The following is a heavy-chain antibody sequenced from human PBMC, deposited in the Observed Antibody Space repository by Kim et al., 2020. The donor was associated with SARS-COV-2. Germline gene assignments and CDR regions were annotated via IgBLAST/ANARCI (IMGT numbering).Heavy chain of an antibody. CDR1: GYTFTSYA. CDR3: ARVSCSSTSCYVREEAATPNYGIDV. D-gene: IGHD2-2*01. Sequence: ASVKVSCKASGYTFTSYAMNWVRQAPGQGLEWMGWINTNTGNPTYAQGFTGRFVFSLDTSVSTAYLQISSLKAEDTAVYYCARVSCSSTSCYVREEAATPNYGIDVWGQGTTVTVSS. J-gene: IGHJ6*02. V-gene: IGHV7-4-1*02. CDR2: INTNTGNP.